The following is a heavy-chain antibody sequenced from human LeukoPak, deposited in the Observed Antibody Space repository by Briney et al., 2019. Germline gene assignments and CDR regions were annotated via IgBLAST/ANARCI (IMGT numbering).Heavy chain of an antibody. J-gene: IGHJ3*01. CDR1: GFTLRGHS. D-gene: IGHD3-10*01. CDR3: ARTIYYYGSTSYFSDAFDV. V-gene: IGHV3-21*01. CDR2: ISPTSAYI. Sequence: TGGSLRLSCAATGFTLRGHSMNWVRQAPGKGLDWVSSISPTSAYIYYQDSVKGRFTISRDDAKNSLYLEMDSLRAEDTAVYYCARTIYYYGSTSYFSDAFDVWGQGTMVTVSS.